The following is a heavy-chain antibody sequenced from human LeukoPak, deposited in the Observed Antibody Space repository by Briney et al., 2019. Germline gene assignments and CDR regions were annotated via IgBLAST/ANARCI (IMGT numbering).Heavy chain of an antibody. J-gene: IGHJ3*02. D-gene: IGHD2-15*01. Sequence: SETLSLTCTVSGGSISSYYWSWIRQPAGKGLEWIGRIYTSGSTNYNPSLKSRVTMSVDTSKNQSSLKLSSVTAADTAVYYCARGLDCSGGSCPDAFDIWGQGTMVTVSS. CDR2: IYTSGST. CDR3: ARGLDCSGGSCPDAFDI. CDR1: GGSISSYY. V-gene: IGHV4-4*07.